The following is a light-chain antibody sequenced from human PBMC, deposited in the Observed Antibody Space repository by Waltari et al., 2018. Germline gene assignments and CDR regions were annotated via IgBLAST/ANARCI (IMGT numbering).Light chain of an antibody. CDR1: QGISNS. CDR3: QQYYSTPKWT. J-gene: IGKJ1*01. V-gene: IGKV1-NL1*01. Sequence: DIQMTQSPFSLSASVGDRVTISCRSSQGISNSLAWYQQKPGKAPKLLLYAASRLESGVPSRFSGSGSGTDYTLTISSLQPEDFATYYCQQYYSTPKWTFGQGTKVEIK. CDR2: AAS.